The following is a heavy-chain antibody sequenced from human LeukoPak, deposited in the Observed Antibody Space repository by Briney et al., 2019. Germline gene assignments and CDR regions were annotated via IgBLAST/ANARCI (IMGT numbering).Heavy chain of an antibody. CDR2: ISSSSSYI. J-gene: IGHJ1*01. CDR3: ESPPVRQKLRTRFHL. Sequence: GGSLRLSCAASGVTLTGYSMNWLRHAPGKGLEGVSCISSSSSYIYYADSVTGRFTISRDNAKNSLYLQRNSLRAAATAVYYCESPPVRQKLRTRFHLWGQSTLVTVSS. D-gene: IGHD6-13*01. V-gene: IGHV3-21*01. CDR1: GVTLTGYS.